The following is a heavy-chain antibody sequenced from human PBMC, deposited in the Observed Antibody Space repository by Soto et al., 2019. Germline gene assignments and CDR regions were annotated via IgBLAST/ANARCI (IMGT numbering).Heavy chain of an antibody. D-gene: IGHD3-3*01. J-gene: IGHJ4*02. CDR3: ARETYYDFWSGYSGFDY. V-gene: IGHV1-69*13. CDR2: IIPIFGTA. CDR1: GGTFSSYA. Sequence: SVQVSCKASGGTFSSYAISWVRQAPGQGLEWMGGIIPIFGTANYAQKFQGRVTITADESTSTAYMELSSLRSEDTAVYYCARETYYDFWSGYSGFDYWGQGTLVTVSS.